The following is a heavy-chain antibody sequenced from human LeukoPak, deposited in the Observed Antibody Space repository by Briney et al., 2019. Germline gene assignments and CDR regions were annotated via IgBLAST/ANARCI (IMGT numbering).Heavy chain of an antibody. CDR2: ISSSGST. V-gene: IGHV4-61*02. CDR3: ASYYYDSSGYYSFVDP. J-gene: IGHJ5*02. Sequence: SETLSLTCTVSGDSISSGDYYWSWIRQPAGKGLEWIGRISSSGSTNYNPSLKSRVTISVDTSKNQFSLKLSSVTAADTAVYYCASYYYDSSGYYSFVDPWGQGTLVTVSS. D-gene: IGHD3-22*01. CDR1: GDSISSGDYY.